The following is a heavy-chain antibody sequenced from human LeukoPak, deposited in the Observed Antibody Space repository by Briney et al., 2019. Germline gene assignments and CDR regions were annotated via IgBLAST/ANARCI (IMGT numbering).Heavy chain of an antibody. CDR1: GFTFSDYY. CDR2: ISSSGSTI. CDR3: ARCVDTAMAPDY. V-gene: IGHV3-11*01. Sequence: GGSLRLTCAASGFTFSDYYMSWIRQAPGKGLEWVSYISSSGSTIYYADSVKGRFTISRDNAKNSLYLQMNSLRAEDTAVYYCARCVDTAMAPDYWGQGTLVTVSS. D-gene: IGHD5-18*01. J-gene: IGHJ4*02.